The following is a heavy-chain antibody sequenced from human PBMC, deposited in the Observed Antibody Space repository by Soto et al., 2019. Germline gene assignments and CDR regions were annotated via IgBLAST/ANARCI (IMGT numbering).Heavy chain of an antibody. CDR3: VRRENKCLEL. Sequence: GVSLKISCKGSGYSFTSYWIGWVRKMPEKGLEWMGIIYPGDSDTRYSPSFQGQVTISADTYISTAHLQWSSLKASHTAMYYCVRRENKCLELWGQGSLVTASS. CDR2: IYPGDSDT. J-gene: IGHJ5*02. CDR1: GYSFTSYW. V-gene: IGHV5-51*01.